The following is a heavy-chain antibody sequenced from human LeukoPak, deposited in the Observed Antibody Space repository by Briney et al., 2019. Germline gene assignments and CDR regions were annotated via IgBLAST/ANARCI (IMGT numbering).Heavy chain of an antibody. CDR1: GGSFSGYY. CDR3: ARTTYYYGSGSYSKGYNWFDP. D-gene: IGHD3-10*01. V-gene: IGHV4-34*01. Sequence: SEALSLTCAVYGGSFSGYYWSWIRQPPGKGLEWIGEINHSGSTNYNPSLKSRVTISVDTSKNQFSLKLSSVTAADTAVYYCARTTYYYGSGSYSKGYNWFDPWGQGTLVTVSS. J-gene: IGHJ5*02. CDR2: INHSGST.